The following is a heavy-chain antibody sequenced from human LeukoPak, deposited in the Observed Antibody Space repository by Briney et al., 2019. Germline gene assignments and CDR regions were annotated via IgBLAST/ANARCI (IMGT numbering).Heavy chain of an antibody. J-gene: IGHJ4*02. V-gene: IGHV3-15*01. D-gene: IGHD6-13*01. CDR1: GSTFSIAW. CDR2: IKSKIDGGTT. CDR3: TTGYGCTWYG. Sequence: GRSLRLSCAASGSTFSIAWMNWVCQTPGKGLEWVGHIKSKIDGGTTDYAEPVKSRFTISRDDSKNTVYLQMNSLKTEDTAVYYCTTGYGCTWYGWGQGTLVTVSS.